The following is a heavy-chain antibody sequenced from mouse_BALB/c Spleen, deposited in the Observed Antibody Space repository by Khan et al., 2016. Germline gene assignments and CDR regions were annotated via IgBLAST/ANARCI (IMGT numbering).Heavy chain of an antibody. CDR3: ARKVRRDYAMDY. CDR2: INTYTGEP. Sequence: QIQLVQSGPELKKPGETVKISCKASGYTFTNYGMNWVKQAPGKGLKWMGWINTYTGEPTYADDFKGRFAFSLETSASTAYLQINNLKNEDTATYFCARKVRRDYAMDYWGQGTSVTVSS. D-gene: IGHD2-14*01. J-gene: IGHJ4*01. CDR1: GYTFTNYG. V-gene: IGHV9-3-1*01.